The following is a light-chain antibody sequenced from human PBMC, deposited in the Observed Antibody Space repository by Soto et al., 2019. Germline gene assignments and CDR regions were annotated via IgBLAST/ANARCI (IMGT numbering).Light chain of an antibody. Sequence: EIVLTQSPDTLSLSPGERATLSCRASQNVGTYLTWFQQKPGQAPRRLIYDASTRISGVPARFSGSGSGTDFTRTISSLEPEEFAVYYCQQCSKWPMYTFGQGTKLEIK. J-gene: IGKJ2*01. V-gene: IGKV3-11*01. CDR2: DAS. CDR3: QQCSKWPMYT. CDR1: QNVGTY.